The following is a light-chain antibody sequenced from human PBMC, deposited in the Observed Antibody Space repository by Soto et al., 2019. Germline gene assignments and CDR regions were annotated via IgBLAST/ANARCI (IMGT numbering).Light chain of an antibody. CDR3: QQYVDSRT. CDR1: QSISSY. V-gene: IGKV1-39*01. CDR2: AAS. J-gene: IGKJ1*01. Sequence: DIQMTQSPSSLSSSVGDIFTITCRASQSISSYLNWYQQKPGKAPKLLIYAASSLQSGVPSRFSGSGSGTDFTLTISRLEPEDFAVYYCQQYVDSRTFGQGTKVDI.